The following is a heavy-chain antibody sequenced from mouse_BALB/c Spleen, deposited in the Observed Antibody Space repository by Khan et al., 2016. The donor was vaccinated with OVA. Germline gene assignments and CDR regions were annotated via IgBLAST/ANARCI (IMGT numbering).Heavy chain of an antibody. CDR1: GFTFSTYG. CDR3: TSLAYYYDSEGFAY. CDR2: VSTGGGYT. V-gene: IGHV5-6*01. J-gene: IGHJ3*01. Sequence: EVELVESGGDLVKPGGSLKLSCAASGFTFSTYGMSWVRQTPDKRLEWVATVSTGGGYTYYPDSVKGRFTISRDNAKNTLYLQMGGLKSEDTAMFYCTSLAYYYDSEGFAYWGQGTLVTVSS. D-gene: IGHD1-1*01.